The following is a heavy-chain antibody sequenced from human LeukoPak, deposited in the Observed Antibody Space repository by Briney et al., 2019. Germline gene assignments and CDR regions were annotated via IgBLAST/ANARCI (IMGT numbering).Heavy chain of an antibody. CDR1: GGSISSGSYY. CDR2: IYTSGST. Sequence: SETLSLTCTVSGGSISSGSYYWSWIRQPAGKGLEWIGRIYTSGSTNYNPSLKSRVTISVDTSKNQFSLKLSSVTAADTAVYYCARATLSTVDYWGQGTLVTVSS. D-gene: IGHD4-11*01. CDR3: ARATLSTVDY. J-gene: IGHJ4*02. V-gene: IGHV4-61*02.